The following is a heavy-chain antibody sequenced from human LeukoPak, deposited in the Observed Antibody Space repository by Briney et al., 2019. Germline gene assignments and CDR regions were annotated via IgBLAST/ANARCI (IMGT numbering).Heavy chain of an antibody. CDR2: INPHSGGT. D-gene: IGHD3-10*01. CDR3: ARDSREVLLWFGEFSP. J-gene: IGHJ5*02. V-gene: IGHV1-2*02. Sequence: ASVKVSCKASGYTFTDYYMHWVRQAPGQGLEWMGWINPHSGGTDHAQKFQGRVTMTRDTSISTAYMELRSLRSDDTAVYYRARDSREVLLWFGEFSPWGQGTLVTVSS. CDR1: GYTFTDYY.